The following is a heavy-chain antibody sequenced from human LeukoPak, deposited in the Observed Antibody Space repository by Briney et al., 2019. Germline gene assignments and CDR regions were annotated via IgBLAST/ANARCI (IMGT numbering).Heavy chain of an antibody. CDR1: GGSISSGDYY. Sequence: KSSQPLSLTCTVSGGSISSGDYYWSWIRQPPGKGLEWIGYIYYSGSTYYNPSLKSRVTISVDTSKNQFSLKLSSVTAADTAVYYCARDGEATGGAFDIWGQGTMVTVSS. CDR3: ARDGEATGGAFDI. D-gene: IGHD5-12*01. CDR2: IYYSGST. J-gene: IGHJ3*02. V-gene: IGHV4-30-4*08.